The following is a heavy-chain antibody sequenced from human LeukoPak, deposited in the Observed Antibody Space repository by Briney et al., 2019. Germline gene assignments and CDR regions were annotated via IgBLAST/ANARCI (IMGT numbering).Heavy chain of an antibody. J-gene: IGHJ4*02. V-gene: IGHV3-23*01. D-gene: IGHD2-8*01. CDR2: ISGSGGST. CDR1: GFTFSNYG. Sequence: GGSLRLSCAASGFTFSNYGMNWVRQAPGKGLEGVSAISGSGGSTYYANSVKGRFTISRDNYKSTLYLQMSSLRAEDTAVYYCAKGRDSYAILDYWGQGTLVTVSS. CDR3: AKGRDSYAILDY.